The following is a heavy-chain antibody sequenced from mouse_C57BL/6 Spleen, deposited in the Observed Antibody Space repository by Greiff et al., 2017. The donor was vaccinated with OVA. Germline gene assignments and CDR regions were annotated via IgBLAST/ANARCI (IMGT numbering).Heavy chain of an antibody. D-gene: IGHD2-1*01. CDR1: GYTFTSYW. CDR3: ASLYYGNEGFAY. CDR2: IYPGSGST. Sequence: VQLQQSGAELVKPGASVKMSCKASGYTFTSYWITWVKQRPGQGLEWIGDIYPGSGSTNYNEKFKSKATLTVDTSSSTAYMQLSSLTSEDSAVYYCASLYYGNEGFAYWGQGTLVTVSA. J-gene: IGHJ3*01. V-gene: IGHV1-55*01.